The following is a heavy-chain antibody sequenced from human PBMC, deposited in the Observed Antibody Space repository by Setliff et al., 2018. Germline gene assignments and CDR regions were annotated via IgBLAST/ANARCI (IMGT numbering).Heavy chain of an antibody. V-gene: IGHV3-48*04. CDR3: AKGGLRYFDWLPD. CDR1: GFTFSSYS. D-gene: IGHD3-9*01. Sequence: LRLSCAASGFTFSSYSMNWVRQAPGKGLEWVSYISSSSSTIYYADSVKGRFTISRDNAKNSLYLQMNSLRAEDTALYYCAKGGLRYFDWLPDWGQGTLVTVSS. J-gene: IGHJ4*02. CDR2: ISSSSSTI.